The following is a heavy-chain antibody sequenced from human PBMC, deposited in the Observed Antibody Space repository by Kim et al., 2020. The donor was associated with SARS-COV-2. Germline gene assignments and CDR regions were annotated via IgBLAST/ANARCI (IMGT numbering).Heavy chain of an antibody. CDR3: TTDSPYSSGWIPNYYFDY. Sequence: GGSLRLSCAASGFIFSNAWMSWVRQAPGKGLEWVGRIKSKTDGGTTDYAAPVKGRFTISRDDSKNTLYLQMNSLKTEDTAVYYCTTDSPYSSGWIPNYYFDYWGQGTLVTVSS. D-gene: IGHD6-19*01. CDR1: GFIFSNAW. V-gene: IGHV3-15*01. CDR2: IKSKTDGGTT. J-gene: IGHJ4*02.